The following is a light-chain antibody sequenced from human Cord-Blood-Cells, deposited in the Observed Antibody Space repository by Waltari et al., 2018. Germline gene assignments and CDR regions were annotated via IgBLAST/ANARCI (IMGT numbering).Light chain of an antibody. V-gene: IGLV2-14*01. J-gene: IGLJ1*01. CDR3: SSYTSSSTLYV. CDR1: SSDVGGYNY. CDR2: DVS. Sequence: QSALTQPASVSGSPGQSITISCTGTSSDVGGYNYVSWYQQHPGKAPKLMIYDVSNRHAGVSTRCSGPKSVNTASLTISGLQAEDEADYYCSSYTSSSTLYVFGTGTKVTVL.